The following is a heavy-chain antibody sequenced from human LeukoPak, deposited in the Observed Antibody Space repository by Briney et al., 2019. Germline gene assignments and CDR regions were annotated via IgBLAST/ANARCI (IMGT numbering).Heavy chain of an antibody. J-gene: IGHJ4*02. CDR2: ISAYNGNT. CDR1: GYTFTNNY. CDR3: ARRGRDGYNLAWYFDY. D-gene: IGHD5-24*01. V-gene: IGHV1-18*04. Sequence: ASVKVSCKASGYTFTNNYIHWVRQAPGQGLEWMGWISAYNGNTNYAQKLQGRVTMTTDTSTSTAYMELRSLRSDDTAVYYCARRGRDGYNLAWYFDYWGQGTLVTVSS.